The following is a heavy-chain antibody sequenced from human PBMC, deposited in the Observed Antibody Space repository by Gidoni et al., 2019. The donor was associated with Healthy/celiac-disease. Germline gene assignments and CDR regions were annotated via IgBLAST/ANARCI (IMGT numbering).Heavy chain of an antibody. Sequence: QVQLVESGGGVVQPGGSLRLSCAASGFTFSSYGMHWVRQAPGKGLEWVAFIRYDGSNKYYADSVKGRFTISRDNSKNTLYLQMNSLRAEDTAVYYCAKGGGSYWGQGTLVTVSS. CDR2: IRYDGSNK. CDR1: GFTFSSYG. CDR3: AKGGGSY. J-gene: IGHJ4*02. V-gene: IGHV3-30*02.